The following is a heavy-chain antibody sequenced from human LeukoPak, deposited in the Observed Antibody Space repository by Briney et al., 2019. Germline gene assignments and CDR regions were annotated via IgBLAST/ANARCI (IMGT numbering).Heavy chain of an antibody. CDR2: IYTSGST. D-gene: IGHD5-24*01. V-gene: IGHV4-61*02. CDR3: ASSLDGYNFKDY. CDR1: GGSISSGSYY. J-gene: IGHJ4*02. Sequence: PSQTLSLTCTVSGGSISSGSYYWSWVRQPAGKGLEWIGRIYTSGSTNYNPSLKSRVTISVDTSKNQFSLKLSSVTAADTAVYYCASSLDGYNFKDYWGQGTLVTVSS.